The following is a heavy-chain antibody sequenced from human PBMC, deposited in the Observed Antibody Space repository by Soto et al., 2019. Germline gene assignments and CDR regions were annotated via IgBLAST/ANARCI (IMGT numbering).Heavy chain of an antibody. J-gene: IGHJ6*03. D-gene: IGHD3-10*01. CDR2: ISGSGGST. CDR1: GFTFSSYA. CDR3: AKQGSGGSGSLYYYYYYYMDV. Sequence: EVQLLESGGGLVQPGGSLRLSCAASGFTFSSYAMSWVRQAPGTGLEWVSAISGSGGSTYYADSVKGRFTISRDNSKNTLYLQMNSLRAEDTAVYYCAKQGSGGSGSLYYYYYYYMDVWGKGTTVTVSS. V-gene: IGHV3-23*01.